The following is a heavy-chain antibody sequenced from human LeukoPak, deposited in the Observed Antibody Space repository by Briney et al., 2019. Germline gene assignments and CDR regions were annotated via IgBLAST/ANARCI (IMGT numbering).Heavy chain of an antibody. CDR3: AKDTRYGDYDY. V-gene: IGHV3-23*01. CDR1: GFAFSRYA. J-gene: IGHJ4*02. D-gene: IGHD4-17*01. Sequence: GGSVRLSCAASGFAFSRYAMSWVSQAPGNGLEWVSAISGSGGSTYYADSVKGRFTISRDNSKNTLYLQMNSLRAEDTAVYYCAKDTRYGDYDYWGQGTLVPVSS. CDR2: ISGSGGST.